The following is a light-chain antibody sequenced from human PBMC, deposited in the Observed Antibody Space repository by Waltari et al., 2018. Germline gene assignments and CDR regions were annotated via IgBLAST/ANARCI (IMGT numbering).Light chain of an antibody. Sequence: QSALAQPASVSGSPGQSIAISCTGTSSDIGNYNYVSWYQHHPVKAPKLILYEVSDRPSGVSRRFSGTKSGNKATLTISGLQADDEADYYCSSYTNRATLRVVGTGTKVTVL. CDR3: SSYTNRATLRV. CDR1: SSDIGNYNY. V-gene: IGLV2-14*01. J-gene: IGLJ1*01. CDR2: EVS.